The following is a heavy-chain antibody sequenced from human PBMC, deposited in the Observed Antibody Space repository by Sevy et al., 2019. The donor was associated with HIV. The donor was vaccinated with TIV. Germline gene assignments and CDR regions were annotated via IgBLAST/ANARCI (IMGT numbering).Heavy chain of an antibody. CDR3: ARPSTYYDFWSGSLPYYYYYGMDV. V-gene: IGHV4-39*01. Sequence: SETLSLTCTVSGGSISSSSYYWGWIRQPPGKGLEWIGSIYYSGSTYYNPSLKSRVTISVDTSKNQFSRKLSSVTAADTAVYYCARPSTYYDFWSGSLPYYYYYGMDVWGQGTTVTVSS. CDR1: GGSISSSSYY. CDR2: IYYSGST. J-gene: IGHJ6*02. D-gene: IGHD3-3*01.